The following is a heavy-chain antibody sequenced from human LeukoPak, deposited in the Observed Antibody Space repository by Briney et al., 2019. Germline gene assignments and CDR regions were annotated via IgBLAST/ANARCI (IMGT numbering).Heavy chain of an antibody. J-gene: IGHJ4*02. CDR3: ARGQHYDILTGYYHYFDY. CDR1: GGSFSGYY. D-gene: IGHD3-9*01. V-gene: IGHV4-34*01. Sequence: SETLSLTCAVYGGSFSGYYWSWIRQPPGKGLEWIGEINHSGSTNYNPSLKSRVTISVDTSKNQFSLKLGSVTAADTAVYYCARGQHYDILTGYYHYFDYWGQGTLVTVSS. CDR2: INHSGST.